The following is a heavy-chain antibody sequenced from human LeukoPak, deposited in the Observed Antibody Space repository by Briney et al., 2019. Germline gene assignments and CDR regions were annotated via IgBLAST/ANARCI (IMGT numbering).Heavy chain of an antibody. Sequence: GGSLRLSCAASGFTVSSNYMSWVRQAPGKGLEWVSIIYSSGSTYYADSVKGRFTISRDNSKNTLYLQMNSLGAEDTALYYCAKLGFDSSGSHSLVDYWGQGTPVTVSS. D-gene: IGHD3-22*01. V-gene: IGHV3-66*01. J-gene: IGHJ4*02. CDR3: AKLGFDSSGSHSLVDY. CDR2: IYSSGST. CDR1: GFTVSSNY.